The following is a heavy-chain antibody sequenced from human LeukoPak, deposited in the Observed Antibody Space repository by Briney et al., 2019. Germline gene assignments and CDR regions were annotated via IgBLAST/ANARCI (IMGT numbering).Heavy chain of an antibody. CDR2: IDTGGSNT. Sequence: GGSLRLSSAASGFTFSWSWMHWVRQAPGKGLVWVSRIDTGGSNTIYADSVEGRFTISRDNAKNTLYLQMNSLRVDDTAVYYCARDQGGSGPTTYDAWGQGILVTVSS. CDR3: ARDQGGSGPTTYDA. D-gene: IGHD6-19*01. CDR1: GFTFSWSW. J-gene: IGHJ5*02. V-gene: IGHV3-74*01.